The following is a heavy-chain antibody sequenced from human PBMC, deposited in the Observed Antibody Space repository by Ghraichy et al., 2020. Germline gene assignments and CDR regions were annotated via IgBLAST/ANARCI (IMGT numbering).Heavy chain of an antibody. Sequence: GSLRLSCAASGFTFSTYSMHWVRQAPGKGLEWVAVISHDGTNKYYADSVKGRFTISRDNSKNTLYLQMNSLRPEDTAVYYCARDIKSSSWSYYYYAMDVWGQGTTVTVSS. J-gene: IGHJ6*02. CDR2: ISHDGTNK. D-gene: IGHD6-13*01. CDR3: ARDIKSSSWSYYYYAMDV. CDR1: GFTFSTYS. V-gene: IGHV3-30-3*01.